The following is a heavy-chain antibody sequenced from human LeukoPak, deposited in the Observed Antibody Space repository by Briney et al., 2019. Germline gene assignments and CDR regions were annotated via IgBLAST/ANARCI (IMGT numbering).Heavy chain of an antibody. CDR3: ARVYGDQSRYYYYYYMDV. J-gene: IGHJ6*03. CDR2: MYYNGSP. V-gene: IGHV4-59*01. CDR1: GGSISHYF. Sequence: PSETLSLTCSVSGGSISHYFWSWIRQSPGKGLEWIGYMYYNGSPKYNPSLESRVSISVDTSKNQFFLSLSSVTAADTAVYFCARVYGDQSRYYYYYYMDVWGKGATVTVSS. D-gene: IGHD4-17*01.